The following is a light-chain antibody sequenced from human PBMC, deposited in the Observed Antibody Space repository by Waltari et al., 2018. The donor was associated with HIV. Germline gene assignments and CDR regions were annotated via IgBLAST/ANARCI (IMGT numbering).Light chain of an antibody. V-gene: IGLV1-51*02. J-gene: IGLJ2*01. Sequence: VLTQPPSVSAAPGQKVSISCSGGNSNVWSNYVSWYLQLPGTAPKLIISEVPKGPSGIPDRFSASKSGTSATLDIAGLQTGDEADYYCGAWDSSLSARGVVFGGGTKLTVL. CDR3: GAWDSSLSARGVV. CDR2: EVP. CDR1: NSNVWSNY.